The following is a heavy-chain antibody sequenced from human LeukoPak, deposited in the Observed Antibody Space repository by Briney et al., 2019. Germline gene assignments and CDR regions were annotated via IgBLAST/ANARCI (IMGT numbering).Heavy chain of an antibody. CDR2: ISAYNGNT. J-gene: IGHJ4*02. V-gene: IGHV1-18*01. CDR1: GYTFTSYG. Sequence: ASVKVSCKASGYTFTSYGISWVRQAPGQGLEWMGWISAYNGNTNYAQKLQGRVTMTTDTSTSTAYVELRSLRSDDTAVYYCARVVITIFGVVIRLFDYWGQGTLVTVSS. CDR3: ARVVITIFGVVIRLFDY. D-gene: IGHD3-3*01.